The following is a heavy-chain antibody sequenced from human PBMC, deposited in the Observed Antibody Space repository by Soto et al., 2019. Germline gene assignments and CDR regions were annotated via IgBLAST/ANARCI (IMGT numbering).Heavy chain of an antibody. V-gene: IGHV5-51*01. CDR1: GYSFTSYW. CDR2: IYPGDSDT. Sequence: GESLKISCKGSGYSFTSYWIGWVRQMPGKGLEWMGIIYPGDSDTRYSPSFQGQVTISADKSISTAYLQWSSLKASDTAMYYCARNRYCSGGSCYSNWFDPWGQGTLVTVSS. D-gene: IGHD2-15*01. CDR3: ARNRYCSGGSCYSNWFDP. J-gene: IGHJ5*02.